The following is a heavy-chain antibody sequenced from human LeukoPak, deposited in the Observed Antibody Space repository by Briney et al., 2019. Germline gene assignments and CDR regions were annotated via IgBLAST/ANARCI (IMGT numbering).Heavy chain of an antibody. CDR2: IYTSGST. D-gene: IGHD6-19*01. CDR1: GGSISSYY. CDR3: AGAGYSSGWSIIDY. J-gene: IGHJ4*02. Sequence: SETLSLTCTVSGGSISSYYWSWIRQPAGKGLEWIGRIYTSGSTNYNPPLKSRVTMSVDTSKNQFSLKLSSVTAADTAVYYCAGAGYSSGWSIIDYWGQGTLVTVSS. V-gene: IGHV4-4*07.